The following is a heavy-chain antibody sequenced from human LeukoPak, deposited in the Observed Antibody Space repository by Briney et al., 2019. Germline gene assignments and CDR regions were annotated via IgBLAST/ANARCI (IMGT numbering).Heavy chain of an antibody. CDR3: ARDGVVPAARNWFDP. D-gene: IGHD2-2*01. CDR1: GYTFTSYG. Sequence: ASVKVSCKASGYTFTSYGISWVRQAPGQGLEWMGWISAYNGNTNYAQKLQGRVTMTTDSSTSTAYMELRSLRSDDTAVYYCARDGVVPAARNWFDPWGQGTLVTVSS. CDR2: ISAYNGNT. V-gene: IGHV1-18*01. J-gene: IGHJ5*02.